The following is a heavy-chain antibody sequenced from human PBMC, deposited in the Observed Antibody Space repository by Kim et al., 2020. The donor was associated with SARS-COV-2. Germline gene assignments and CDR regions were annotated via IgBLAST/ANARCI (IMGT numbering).Heavy chain of an antibody. V-gene: IGHV3-33*01. CDR3: ARDRMITFGGVIAHMYYFDY. J-gene: IGHJ4*02. D-gene: IGHD3-16*02. CDR1: GFTFRSFD. Sequence: GGSLRLSCAASGFTFRSFDMHWVRQAPGKGLEWVALIWYDGSNKYYADSVKGRFTISRDNSKNTLYLQMNSLRADDTAVYYCARDRMITFGGVIAHMYYFDYWGQGNLVTVSS. CDR2: IWYDGSNK.